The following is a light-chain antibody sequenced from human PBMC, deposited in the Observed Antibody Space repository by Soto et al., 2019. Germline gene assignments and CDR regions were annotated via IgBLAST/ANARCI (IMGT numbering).Light chain of an antibody. V-gene: IGKV1-5*01. CDR3: QQHNSSPWT. J-gene: IGKJ1*01. CDR1: QSISDW. Sequence: DIQMTQSPSTLSASVGDRVTITCRASQSISDWLAWYQQKPGKAPKLLIYDASSLESGVPSRFSGSGSGTAFTLTISSLQPDDFATYYCQQHNSSPWTFGQGTTVEIK. CDR2: DAS.